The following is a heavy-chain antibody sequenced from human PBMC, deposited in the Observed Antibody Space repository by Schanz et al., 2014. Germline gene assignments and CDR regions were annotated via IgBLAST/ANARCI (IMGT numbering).Heavy chain of an antibody. V-gene: IGHV3-48*01. D-gene: IGHD1-26*01. CDR3: ARSRSGFYNDY. J-gene: IGHJ4*02. CDR1: GFTFSSNS. CDR2: IGSSSSRI. Sequence: EVQLVESGGGLVQPGGSLRLSCAASGFTFSSNSMNWVRQAPGKGLEWISYIGSSSSRIDHADSVKGRFTISRDNAKNSLYLQMNSLRAEDTAVYYCARSRSGFYNDYWGQGPLVTVSS.